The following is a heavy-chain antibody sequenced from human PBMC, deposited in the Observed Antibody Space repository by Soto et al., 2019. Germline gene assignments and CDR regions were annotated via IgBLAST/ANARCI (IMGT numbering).Heavy chain of an antibody. CDR1: GGTFSSYA. D-gene: IGHD6-13*01. Sequence: GASVKVPCKASGGTFSSYAISWVRQAPGQGLEWMGGIIPIFGTANYAQKFQGRVTITADESTSTAYMELSSLRSEDTAVYYCARDRVAAAFDWGQGTLVTVSS. CDR2: IIPIFGTA. CDR3: ARDRVAAAFD. J-gene: IGHJ4*02. V-gene: IGHV1-69*13.